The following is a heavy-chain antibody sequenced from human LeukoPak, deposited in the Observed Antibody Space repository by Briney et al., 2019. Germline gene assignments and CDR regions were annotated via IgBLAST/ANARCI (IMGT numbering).Heavy chain of an antibody. D-gene: IGHD5-18*01. CDR3: ARGEDTAMVPYYYYYYMDV. Sequence: SVKVSCKASGGTFSSYAISWVRQAPGQGLEWMGGIIPIFGTANYAQKFQGRVTITTDESTSTAYMELSSLRSEDTAVYYCARGEDTAMVPYYYYYYMDVWGKGTMVTVSS. CDR1: GGTFSSYA. CDR2: IIPIFGTA. V-gene: IGHV1-69*05. J-gene: IGHJ6*03.